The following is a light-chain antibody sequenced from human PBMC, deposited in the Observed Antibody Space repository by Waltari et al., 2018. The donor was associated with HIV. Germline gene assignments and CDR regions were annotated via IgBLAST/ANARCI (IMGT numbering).Light chain of an antibody. CDR3: EPADDSGDHWV. CDR2: QDN. J-gene: IGLJ3*02. Sequence: SYELTQPPSVSVSPGQTATITCSGDALPKQFASWYQQKAGQAPLMVIYQDNKRPSGIPDRFSGSMSGATVMLIISGVLPEDEAVYYCEPADDSGDHWVFGGGTKLSVL. CDR1: ALPKQF. V-gene: IGLV3-25*03.